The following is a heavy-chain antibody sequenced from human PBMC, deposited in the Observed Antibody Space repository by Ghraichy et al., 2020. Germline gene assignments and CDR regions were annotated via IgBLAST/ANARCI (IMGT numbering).Heavy chain of an antibody. V-gene: IGHV3-21*01. J-gene: IGHJ6*02. D-gene: IGHD2-21*01. Sequence: GGSLRLSCAASGFTFSSHAMNWVRQAPGKGLEWISSITSTSRYIDYADSVKGRFTIFRDNANDSLYLQMNSLRAEDTAVYYCARDSLRAYKSPYAMDVWGQGTTVSVSS. CDR1: GFTFSSHA. CDR3: ARDSLRAYKSPYAMDV. CDR2: ITSTSRYI.